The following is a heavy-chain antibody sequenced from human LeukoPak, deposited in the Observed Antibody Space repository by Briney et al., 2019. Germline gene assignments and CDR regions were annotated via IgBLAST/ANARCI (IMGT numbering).Heavy chain of an antibody. J-gene: IGHJ4*02. CDR2: MNPNSGNT. CDR1: GYTFTSYD. D-gene: IGHD5-18*01. V-gene: IGHV1-8*01. Sequence: ASVKVSCKASGYTFTSYDINWVRQATGQGLEWMGWMNPNSGNTGYARKFQGRVTMTRNTSISTAYMELSSLRSEDTAVYYCARIKRGYSYGNFDYWGQGTLVTVSS. CDR3: ARIKRGYSYGNFDY.